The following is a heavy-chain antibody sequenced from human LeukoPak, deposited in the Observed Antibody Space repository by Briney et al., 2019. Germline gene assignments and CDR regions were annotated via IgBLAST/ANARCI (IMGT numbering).Heavy chain of an antibody. J-gene: IGHJ6*02. D-gene: IGHD6-19*01. V-gene: IGHV1-18*01. CDR1: GYTFTSYG. Sequence: GASVKVSCKASGYTFTSYGISWVRQAPGQGLEWMGWISAYNGNTNYAQKLQGRVTITTDTSTSTAYMELRSLRSDDTAVYYCARDRQWLSYYYYGMDVWGQGTTVTVSS. CDR3: ARDRQWLSYYYYGMDV. CDR2: ISAYNGNT.